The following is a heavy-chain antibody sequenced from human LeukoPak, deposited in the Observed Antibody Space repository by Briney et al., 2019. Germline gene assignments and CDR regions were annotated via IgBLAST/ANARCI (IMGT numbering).Heavy chain of an antibody. Sequence: GGSLRLSCVASGFNFSPYAVHWVCQAPGKGLEWVAIISNDGTTESYTDSVKGRFTISRDNFKNTLYLQMNGLRLEDTAVYYCATLRDIVVVATTPTDVWGKGTTVIVSS. J-gene: IGHJ6*04. D-gene: IGHD2-2*01. CDR3: ATLRDIVVVATTPTDV. CDR1: GFNFSPYA. V-gene: IGHV3-30-3*01. CDR2: ISNDGTTE.